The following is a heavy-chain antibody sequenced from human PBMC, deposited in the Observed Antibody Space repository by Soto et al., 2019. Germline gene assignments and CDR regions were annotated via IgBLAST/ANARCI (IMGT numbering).Heavy chain of an antibody. CDR3: ARDQRYGDYYYYYYMDV. Sequence: QVPLVQSGAEVKKPGASVKVSCKASGYTFTSYGISWVRQAPGQGLEWMGWISAYNGNTNYAQKLQGRVTMTTDTSTSTAYMELRSLRSDDTAVYYCARDQRYGDYYYYYYMDVWGKGTTVTVSS. CDR1: GYTFTSYG. V-gene: IGHV1-18*01. CDR2: ISAYNGNT. J-gene: IGHJ6*03. D-gene: IGHD4-17*01.